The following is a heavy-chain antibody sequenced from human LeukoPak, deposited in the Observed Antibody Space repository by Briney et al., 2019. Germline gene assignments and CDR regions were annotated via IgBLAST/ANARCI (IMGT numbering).Heavy chain of an antibody. D-gene: IGHD4-17*01. CDR2: ISSSRRTI. Sequence: GGSLRLSCAASGFTFSSYSMNWVRQAPGKGLEWLSFISSSRRTIYYTDSVKGRFTISRGNAKNSLYLQMNDLRAEDTAVYYCARDVGVRGDYAILGYWGQGTLVTVSS. CDR1: GFTFSSYS. J-gene: IGHJ4*02. V-gene: IGHV3-48*01. CDR3: ARDVGVRGDYAILGY.